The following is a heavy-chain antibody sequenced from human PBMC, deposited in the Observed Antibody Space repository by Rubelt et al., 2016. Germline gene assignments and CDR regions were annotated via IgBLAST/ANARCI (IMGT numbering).Heavy chain of an antibody. Sequence: TFTGYYMHWVRQAPGQGLEWMGRINPNSGGTNYAQKFQGRVTMTRDTSISTAYMELSRLRSDDTDVYYCAGGGTMVRGVTPDYWGQGTLVIVSS. J-gene: IGHJ4*02. CDR1: TFTGYY. V-gene: IGHV1-2*05. CDR2: INPNSGGT. CDR3: AGGGTMVRGVTPDY. D-gene: IGHD3-10*01.